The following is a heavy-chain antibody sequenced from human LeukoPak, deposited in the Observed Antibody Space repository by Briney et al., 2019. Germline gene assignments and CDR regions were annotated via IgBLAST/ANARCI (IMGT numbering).Heavy chain of an antibody. CDR2: ITSTSSYM. V-gene: IGHV3-21*01. CDR3: ARDNDYGGNYYMDV. D-gene: IGHD4-23*01. Sequence: GGSLRLSCAASGFTFSTYNMNWVRQAPGKGLEWVSSITSTSSYMYYADSVKGRFTISRDNAQNSLYLHMSSLRAEDTAVYYCARDNDYGGNYYMDVWGKGTTVTVSS. CDR1: GFTFSTYN. J-gene: IGHJ6*03.